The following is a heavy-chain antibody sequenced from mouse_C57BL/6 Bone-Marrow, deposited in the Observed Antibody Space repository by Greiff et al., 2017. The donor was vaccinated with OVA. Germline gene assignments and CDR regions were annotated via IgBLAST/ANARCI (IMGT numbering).Heavy chain of an antibody. J-gene: IGHJ1*03. CDR3: ASWGYGSSIYWYFDV. CDR1: GYTFTSYW. V-gene: IGHV1-61*01. CDR2: IYPSDSET. Sequence: QVQLKQPGAELVRPGSSVKLSCKASGYTFTSYWMDWVKQRPGQGLEWIGNIYPSDSETHYNQKFKDKATLTVDKSSSTAYMQLSSLTSEDSAVYYCASWGYGSSIYWYFDVWGTGTTVTVSS. D-gene: IGHD1-1*01.